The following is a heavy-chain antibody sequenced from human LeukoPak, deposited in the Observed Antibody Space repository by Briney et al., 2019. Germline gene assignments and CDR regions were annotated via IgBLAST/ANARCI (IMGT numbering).Heavy chain of an antibody. V-gene: IGHV3-23*01. Sequence: PGGTLRLSCAASGFTFSSYGMSWVRQAPGKGLEWVSAISGSGGSTYYADSVKGRFTISGDNSKNTLYLQMNSLRAEDTAVYYCAKDRAPSSGWYGLGIEFDYWGQGTLVTVSS. J-gene: IGHJ4*02. CDR1: GFTFSSYG. D-gene: IGHD6-19*01. CDR2: ISGSGGST. CDR3: AKDRAPSSGWYGLGIEFDY.